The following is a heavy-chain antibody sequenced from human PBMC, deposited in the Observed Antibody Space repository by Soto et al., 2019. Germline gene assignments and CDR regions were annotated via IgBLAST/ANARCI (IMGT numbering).Heavy chain of an antibody. V-gene: IGHV4-39*01. CDR3: ARLPGYCSGDSYRIDY. J-gene: IGHJ4*02. Sequence: PSETLSLTCTVSGGSISSDSYYWGWIRQSPEKGLEWIASISYSGSTYYNPTLKSRLIISVDTSKSQFSLKLSSVTAADTAVYFCARLPGYCSGDSYRIDYWGQGTLVTVSS. CDR2: ISYSGST. CDR1: GGSISSDSYY. D-gene: IGHD2-15*01.